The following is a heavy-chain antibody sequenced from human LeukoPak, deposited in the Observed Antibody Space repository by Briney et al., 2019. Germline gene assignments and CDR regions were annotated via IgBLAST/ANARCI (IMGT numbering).Heavy chain of an antibody. D-gene: IGHD6-13*01. CDR1: GFTFDDYA. CDR2: ISWNSGSI. Sequence: GGSLRLSCAASGFTFDDYAMHWVRQAPGKGLEWVSGISWNSGSIGYADSVKGRFTISRDNAKNSLYLQMNSLRAEDTALYYCAKDPIYSSNTLTNWFDPWGQGTLVTVSS. J-gene: IGHJ5*02. CDR3: AKDPIYSSNTLTNWFDP. V-gene: IGHV3-9*01.